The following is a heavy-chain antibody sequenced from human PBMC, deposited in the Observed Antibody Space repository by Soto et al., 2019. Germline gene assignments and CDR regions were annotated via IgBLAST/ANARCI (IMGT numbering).Heavy chain of an antibody. Sequence: QVQLVQSGAEVKKPGSSVKVSCKASGGTFSSYTISWVRQAPGQGLEWMGRIIPILGIANYAQKFQGRVTITADKSTSTAYMELSSLRSEDTAVYYCATLMVRGVLSDAFDIWGQGTMVTVSS. V-gene: IGHV1-69*02. CDR1: GGTFSSYT. D-gene: IGHD3-10*01. CDR2: IIPILGIA. J-gene: IGHJ3*02. CDR3: ATLMVRGVLSDAFDI.